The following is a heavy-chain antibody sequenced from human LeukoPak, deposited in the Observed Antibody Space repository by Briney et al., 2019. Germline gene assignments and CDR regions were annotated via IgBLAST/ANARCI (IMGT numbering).Heavy chain of an antibody. V-gene: IGHV3-74*01. D-gene: IGHD6-19*01. J-gene: IGHJ4*02. CDR1: GFTFSSYW. CDR2: INSDGSST. CDR3: ARDPSRLAVGPGGFDY. Sequence: GGSLRLSCAASGFTFSSYWMHWVRQAPGKGRGWVSRINSDGSSTSYADSVKGRFTISRDNAKNTLYLQMDSLRAEDTAVYYCARDPSRLAVGPGGFDYWGQGTLVTVSS.